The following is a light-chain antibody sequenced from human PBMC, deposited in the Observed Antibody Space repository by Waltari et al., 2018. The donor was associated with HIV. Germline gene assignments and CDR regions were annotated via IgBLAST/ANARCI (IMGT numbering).Light chain of an antibody. CDR2: QAS. V-gene: IGKV1-5*03. J-gene: IGKJ1*01. CDR3: HQYASFSGT. Sequence: DIRLTQSPSTLSASAGDRVAITCRAGQNVGAFLAWYQQKPGKPPKLLIFQASILEVGVPSRFSGSVSGSDFTLTINGLQSDDFATYYCHQYASFSGTFGQGTKVEL. CDR1: QNVGAF.